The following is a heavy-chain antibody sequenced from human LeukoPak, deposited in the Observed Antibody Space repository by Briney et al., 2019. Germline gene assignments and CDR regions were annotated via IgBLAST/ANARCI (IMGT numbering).Heavy chain of an antibody. J-gene: IGHJ4*02. CDR1: GGSFSGYY. V-gene: IGHV4-34*01. CDR2: INHSGST. D-gene: IGHD3-3*01. CDR3: ARLWSVGQLDY. Sequence: SETLSLTCAVYGGSFSGYYWSWIRQPPGKGLEWIGEINHSGSTNYNPSLKSRVTISVDKSKNQFSLKLSSVTAADTAVYYCARLWSVGQLDYRGQGTLVTVSS.